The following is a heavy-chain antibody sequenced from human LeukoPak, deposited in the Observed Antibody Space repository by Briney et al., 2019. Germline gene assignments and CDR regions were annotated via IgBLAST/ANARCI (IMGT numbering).Heavy chain of an antibody. J-gene: IGHJ5*02. CDR1: GGSISHYY. CDR2: IYHSGST. D-gene: IGHD3-10*01. V-gene: IGHV4-59*01. CDR3: ARYYGSGRIYNWFDP. Sequence: SETLSLTCTVSGGSISHYYWSWIRQPPGKGLEWIGYIYHSGSTEYNPSLKSRVAITVDTSENLFSLRLSSVTAADTAVYYCARYYGSGRIYNWFDPWGQGTLVTVSS.